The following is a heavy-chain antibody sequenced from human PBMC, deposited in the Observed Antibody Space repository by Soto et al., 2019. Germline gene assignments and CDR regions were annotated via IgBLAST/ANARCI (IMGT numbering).Heavy chain of an antibody. CDR2: MNPNSGNT. CDR1: GYTFTSYD. J-gene: IGHJ3*02. D-gene: IGHD4-17*01. V-gene: IGHV1-8*01. Sequence: QVQLVQSGAEVKKPGASVKVSCKASGYTFTSYDINWVRQATGQGLEWMGWMNPNSGNTGYAQKFQGRVTMTSNTSISTAYMELSSLRSEDTAVYYCARGRRREMPHAYGDGNDAFDIWGQGTMVTVSS. CDR3: ARGRRREMPHAYGDGNDAFDI.